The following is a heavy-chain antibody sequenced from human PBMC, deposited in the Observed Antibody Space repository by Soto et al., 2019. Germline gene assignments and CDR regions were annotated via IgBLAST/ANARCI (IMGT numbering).Heavy chain of an antibody. CDR3: AREGGLSGSYYISSSYYFDY. V-gene: IGHV3-30*03. CDR2: ISYDGSNT. Sequence: QVQLVESGGGVVQPGRSLRLSCVASGFTFSSYGMHWVRQAPGKGLEWVAIISYDGSNTYYADSVKGRFTISRDNSKNTRYLQMNSLRAEDTSVYYCAREGGLSGSYYISSSYYFDYWGQGTLGTVAS. D-gene: IGHD1-26*01. CDR1: GFTFSSYG. J-gene: IGHJ4*02.